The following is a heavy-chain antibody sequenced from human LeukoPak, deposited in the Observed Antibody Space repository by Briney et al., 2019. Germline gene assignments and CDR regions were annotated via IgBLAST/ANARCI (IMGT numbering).Heavy chain of an antibody. J-gene: IGHJ3*02. Sequence: SETLSLTCAVYGGSSSGYYWSWIRQPPGKGLEWIGEINHSGSTNYNPSLKSRVTISVDTSKNQFSLKLSSVTAADTAVYYCARGYYDFWSGYSPDAFDIWGQGTMVTVSS. V-gene: IGHV4-34*01. D-gene: IGHD3-3*01. CDR2: INHSGST. CDR3: ARGYYDFWSGYSPDAFDI. CDR1: GGSSSGYY.